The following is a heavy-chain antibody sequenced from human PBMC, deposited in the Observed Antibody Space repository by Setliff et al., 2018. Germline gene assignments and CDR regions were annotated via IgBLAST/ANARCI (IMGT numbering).Heavy chain of an antibody. V-gene: IGHV4-59*08. CDR3: ARAISGWYSAHYYYMDV. J-gene: IGHJ6*03. Sequence: PSETLSLTCTVSGGSVRSHYWSWIRHSPGKGLEWIGFIFYSGDTKSNPSLKSRVTMSVDASKNQLSLNLRSVTAADTAVYYCARAISGWYSAHYYYMDVWGKGTTVTVSS. D-gene: IGHD6-19*01. CDR1: GGSVRSHY. CDR2: IFYSGDT.